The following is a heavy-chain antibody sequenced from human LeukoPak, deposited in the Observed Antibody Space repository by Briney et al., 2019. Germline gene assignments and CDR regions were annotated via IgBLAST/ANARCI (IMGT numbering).Heavy chain of an antibody. CDR1: GGSISTYY. D-gene: IGHD4-17*01. CDR2: VYYSGST. J-gene: IGHJ3*02. CDR3: ARDSVLQIQDDYGDAFDI. V-gene: IGHV4-59*01. Sequence: SETLSLTCSVSGGSISTYYWSWIRQPPGKGLEWIGYVYYSGSTNYNPSLMGRVTMSVDTSKKQFSLKLNSMTAADTAVYYCARDSVLQIQDDYGDAFDIWGQGTMATVSS.